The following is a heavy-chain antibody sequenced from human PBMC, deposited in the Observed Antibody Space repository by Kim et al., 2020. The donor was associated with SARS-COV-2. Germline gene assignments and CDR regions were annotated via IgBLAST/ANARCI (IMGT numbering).Heavy chain of an antibody. CDR3: ARLGIAAAGTDN. CDR1: GFTFSSYA. CDR2: ISSNGGST. Sequence: GGSLRLSCAASGFTFSSYAMHWVRQAPGKGLEYVSAISSNGGSTYYANSVKGRFTISRDNSKNTLYLQMGSLRAEDMAVYYCARLGIAAAGTDNWGQGTLVTVSS. D-gene: IGHD6-13*01. J-gene: IGHJ4*02. V-gene: IGHV3-64*01.